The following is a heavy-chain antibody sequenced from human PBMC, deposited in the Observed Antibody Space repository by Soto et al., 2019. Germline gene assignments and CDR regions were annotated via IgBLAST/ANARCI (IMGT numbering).Heavy chain of an antibody. CDR1: GGSISRGGYY. D-gene: IGHD5-12*01. CDR3: ARDLVFRGYDMFDY. J-gene: IGHJ4*02. Sequence: TLSLTCTVSGGSISRGGYYWSWIRQNPGKGLEWIGYIYYSGSTYYNPSLKSRVTISVDTSKNQFSLKLSSVTAADTAVYYCARDLVFRGYDMFDYWGQGTLVTVSS. CDR2: IYYSGST. V-gene: IGHV4-31*03.